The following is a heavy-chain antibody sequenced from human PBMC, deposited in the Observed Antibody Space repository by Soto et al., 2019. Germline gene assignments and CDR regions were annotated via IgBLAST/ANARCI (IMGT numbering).Heavy chain of an antibody. CDR2: IHYSGST. CDR1: GCSIPKYY. Sequence: SGTPSPTRPLSGCSIPKYYLTLVPPPPGKGLEWIGYIHYSGSTNYHPSLKSRVNMSVDTSKIQVSLSLNSVTAADTALYYCATGSRSSTSDAFDVWAQGTMVTVSS. D-gene: IGHD2-15*01. J-gene: IGHJ3*01. V-gene: IGHV4-59*01. CDR3: ATGSRSSTSDAFDV.